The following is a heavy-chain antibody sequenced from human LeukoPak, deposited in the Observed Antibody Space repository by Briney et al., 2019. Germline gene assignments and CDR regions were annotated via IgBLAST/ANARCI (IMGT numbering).Heavy chain of an antibody. CDR1: GGTFSSYA. Sequence: VKVSCKASGGTFSSYAISWVRQAPGQGLEWMGRIIPIFGTANYAQKFQGRVTITTDGSTSTAYMELSNLRSEDTAVYYCARGVGREPFDYWGQGTLVTVSS. CDR3: ARGVGREPFDY. V-gene: IGHV1-69*13. CDR2: IIPIFGTA. D-gene: IGHD1-14*01. J-gene: IGHJ4*02.